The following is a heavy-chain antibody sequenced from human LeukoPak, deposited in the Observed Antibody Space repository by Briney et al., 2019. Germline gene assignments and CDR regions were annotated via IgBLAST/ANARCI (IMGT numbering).Heavy chain of an antibody. CDR1: GFTFSDYY. Sequence: PGGSLRLSCAASGFTFSDYYMSWIRQAPGKGLEWVSSISSSSSYIYYADSVKGRFTISRDNAKNSLYLQMNSLRAEDTAVYYCARDRQGPTLDYWGQGTLVTVSS. CDR2: ISSSSSYI. D-gene: IGHD2/OR15-2a*01. V-gene: IGHV3-11*06. J-gene: IGHJ4*02. CDR3: ARDRQGPTLDY.